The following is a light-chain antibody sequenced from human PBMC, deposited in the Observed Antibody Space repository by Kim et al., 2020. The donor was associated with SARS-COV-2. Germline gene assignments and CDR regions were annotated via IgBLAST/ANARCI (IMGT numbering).Light chain of an antibody. CDR1: QSISSY. Sequence: DIQMTQSPSSLSASVGDRVTITCRASQSISSYLNWYQQKPGKAPKLLIYAASSLQSGVPSRFSGSGSGTDFTLTISSQQPEDFATYYCQQSYSTPRDTFGQGTKLEI. CDR2: AAS. J-gene: IGKJ2*01. CDR3: QQSYSTPRDT. V-gene: IGKV1-39*01.